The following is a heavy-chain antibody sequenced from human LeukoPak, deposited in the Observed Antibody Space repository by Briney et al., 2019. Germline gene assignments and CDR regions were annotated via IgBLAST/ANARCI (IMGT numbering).Heavy chain of an antibody. J-gene: IGHJ4*02. CDR2: ISGSGGST. V-gene: IGHV3-23*01. D-gene: IGHD3-22*01. CDR3: AKDPGGSYYYDSSGYFPYYFDY. Sequence: PGGSLRLSCAASGFTFSSYAMSWVRQAPGKGLEWVSAISGSGGSTYYADSVKGRFTISRDNSKNTLYLQMNSLRAEGTAVYYCAKDPGGSYYYDSSGYFPYYFDYWGQGTLVTVSS. CDR1: GFTFSSYA.